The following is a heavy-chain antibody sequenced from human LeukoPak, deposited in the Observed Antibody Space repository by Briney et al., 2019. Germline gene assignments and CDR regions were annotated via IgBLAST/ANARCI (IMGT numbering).Heavy chain of an antibody. Sequence: SETLSLTCTVSSGSISTSNYYWGWVRQPPGKALEWIGNIFYSGSTYYSPSLKSRVTISLDASRNQFSLKLNSVTAADTAVYYCARYTAMVNDAFDIWGQGTMVTVSP. V-gene: IGHV4-39*01. CDR1: SGSISTSNYY. J-gene: IGHJ3*02. CDR2: IFYSGST. D-gene: IGHD5-18*01. CDR3: ARYTAMVNDAFDI.